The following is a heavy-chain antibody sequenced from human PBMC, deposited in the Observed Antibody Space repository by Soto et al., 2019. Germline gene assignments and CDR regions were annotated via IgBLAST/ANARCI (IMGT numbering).Heavy chain of an antibody. V-gene: IGHV4-39*01. CDR1: GGSISSSSYY. D-gene: IGHD6-6*01. Sequence: PSETLSLTCTVSGGSISSSSYYWGWIRQPPGKGLEWIGSIYYSGSTYYNPSLKSRVTISVDTSKNQLSLKLSSVTAADTAVYYCASFVAARGYYYYGMDVWGQGTTVTVSS. CDR2: IYYSGST. J-gene: IGHJ6*02. CDR3: ASFVAARGYYYYGMDV.